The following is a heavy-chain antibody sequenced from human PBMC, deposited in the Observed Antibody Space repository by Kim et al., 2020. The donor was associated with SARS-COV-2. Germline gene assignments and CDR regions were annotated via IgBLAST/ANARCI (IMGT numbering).Heavy chain of an antibody. CDR3: ARDPGHVLRYFDWLYPKYGFDY. CDR2: ISSSSSYI. CDR1: GFTFSSYS. V-gene: IGHV3-21*01. D-gene: IGHD3-9*01. J-gene: IGHJ4*02. Sequence: GGSLRLSCAASGFTFSSYSMNWVRQAPGKGLEWVSSISSSSSYIYYADSVKGRFTISRDNAKNSLYLQMNSLRAEDTAVYYCARDPGHVLRYFDWLYPKYGFDYWGQGTLVTVSS.